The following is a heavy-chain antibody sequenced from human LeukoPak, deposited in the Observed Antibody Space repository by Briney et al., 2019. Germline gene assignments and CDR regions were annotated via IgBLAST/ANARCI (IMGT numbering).Heavy chain of an antibody. CDR3: ARGVVAASERDAFDI. D-gene: IGHD6-25*01. Sequence: MSSETLSLTCAVYGGSFSGYYWSWIRQPPGKGLEWIGEINHSGSTNYNPSLKSRVTISVDTSKNQLSLKLSSVTAADTAVYYCARGVVAASERDAFDIWGQGTMVTVSS. CDR1: GGSFSGYY. J-gene: IGHJ3*02. V-gene: IGHV4-34*01. CDR2: INHSGST.